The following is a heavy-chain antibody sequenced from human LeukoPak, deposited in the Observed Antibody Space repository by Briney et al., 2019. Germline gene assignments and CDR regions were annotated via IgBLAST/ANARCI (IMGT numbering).Heavy chain of an antibody. CDR1: GFTFSSYA. CDR3: AKDGQLSARWVYYYGMDV. D-gene: IGHD6-6*01. V-gene: IGHV3-23*01. CDR2: ISGSGVTT. Sequence: PGGSLRLSCVASGFTFSSYAMSWVRQAPGKGLEWVSAISGSGVTTHYAGSVKGRFTISRDNSKNTLYLQMNSLRAEDTAVYYCAKDGQLSARWVYYYGMDVWGQGTTVTVSS. J-gene: IGHJ6*02.